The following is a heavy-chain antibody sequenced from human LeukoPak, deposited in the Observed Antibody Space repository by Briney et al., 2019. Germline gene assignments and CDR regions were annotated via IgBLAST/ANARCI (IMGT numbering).Heavy chain of an antibody. CDR2: ISSSSSYI. J-gene: IGHJ4*02. Sequence: GSLRLSCAASGFTFSSYSMNWVRQAPGKGLEWASSISSSSSYIYYADSVKGRFTISRDNAKNSLYLQMNSLRAEDTAVYYCARDLTATIVVARRGFDYWGQGTLVTASS. D-gene: IGHD3-22*01. V-gene: IGHV3-21*01. CDR1: GFTFSSYS. CDR3: ARDLTATIVVARRGFDY.